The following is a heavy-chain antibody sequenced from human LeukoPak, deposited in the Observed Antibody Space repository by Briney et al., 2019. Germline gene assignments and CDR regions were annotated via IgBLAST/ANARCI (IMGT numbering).Heavy chain of an antibody. Sequence: SETLSLTCTVSGGSISSYYWSWIRQPPGKGLEWIGYIYDNDSTNYNPSLKSRVTMSVDTSKNQFSLKVISVTAADTAVYYCARVLTYSGRSVSAFDIWGQGTMVTVSS. CDR2: IYDNDST. CDR3: ARVLTYSGRSVSAFDI. CDR1: GGSISSYY. D-gene: IGHD6-13*01. J-gene: IGHJ3*02. V-gene: IGHV4-59*01.